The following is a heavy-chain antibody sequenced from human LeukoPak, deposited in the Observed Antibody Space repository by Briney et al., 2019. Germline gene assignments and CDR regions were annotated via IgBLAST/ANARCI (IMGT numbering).Heavy chain of an antibody. Sequence: GESLKISCKGSGYSFTSYWIGWVRQMPGKGLEWMGLIYPGDSDTRYSPSFQGQVTISVDKSTSTAYLQVSSLEASDTAMYYCARQGLTDAFDIWGQGTLVTVSS. CDR1: GYSFTSYW. CDR2: IYPGDSDT. V-gene: IGHV5-51*01. D-gene: IGHD4/OR15-4a*01. CDR3: ARQGLTDAFDI. J-gene: IGHJ3*02.